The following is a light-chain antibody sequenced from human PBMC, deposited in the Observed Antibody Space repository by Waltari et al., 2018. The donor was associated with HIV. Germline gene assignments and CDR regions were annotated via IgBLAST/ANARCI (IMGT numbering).Light chain of an antibody. J-gene: IGLJ2*01. CDR1: SSDVGGYNY. CDR3: SSYAGNNILV. V-gene: IGLV2-8*01. Sequence: QSALTQPASVSGSPGQSITISCTGTSSDVGGYNYVSWYQQHPGKAPKLLISEVTKRPSGVPDRFSGSKSGNTASLTVSGLRAEDEAEYYCSSYAGNNILVFGGGTKLTVL. CDR2: EVT.